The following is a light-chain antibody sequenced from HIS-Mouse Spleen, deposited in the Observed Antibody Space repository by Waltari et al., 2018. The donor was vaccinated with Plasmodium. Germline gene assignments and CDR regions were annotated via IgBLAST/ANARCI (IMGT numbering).Light chain of an antibody. V-gene: IGLV3-10*01. CDR3: YSTDSSGNHRV. Sequence: SYELTQPPSASVSPGQTARITCPGDALLKKYAYWYQQKSGQAPVLVIYEDSKRPSGIPERFSGSSSGTMATLTISGAQVEDEADYYCYSTDSSGNHRVFGGGTKLTVL. CDR2: EDS. CDR1: ALLKKY. J-gene: IGLJ3*02.